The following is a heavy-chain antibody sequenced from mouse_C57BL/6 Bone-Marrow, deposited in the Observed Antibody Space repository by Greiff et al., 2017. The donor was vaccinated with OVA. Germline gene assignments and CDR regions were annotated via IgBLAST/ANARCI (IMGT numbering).Heavy chain of an antibody. CDR2: IYPGEGDT. CDR1: GYAFSSSW. CDR3: ARSPITTVAPFY. V-gene: IGHV1-82*01. Sequence: VQLQQSGPELVKPGASVKISCKASGYAFSSSWMNWVKQRPGKGLVWIGRIYPGEGDTTYNGKFKGKATLTADKSSSTAYMQLSSLTSEDSAVYFCARSPITTVAPFYWGQGTTLTVSS. D-gene: IGHD1-1*01. J-gene: IGHJ2*01.